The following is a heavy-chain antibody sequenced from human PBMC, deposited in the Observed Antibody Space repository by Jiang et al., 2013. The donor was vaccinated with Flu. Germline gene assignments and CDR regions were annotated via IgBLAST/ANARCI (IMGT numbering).Heavy chain of an antibody. J-gene: IGHJ3*02. Sequence: SGGGLVQPGGSLRLSCAASGFTFSSYWMSWVRQAPGKGLEWVANIKQDGSEKYYVDSVKGRFTISRDNAKNSLYLQMNSLRTEDTAVYYCARDSSGSYYDYDAFDIWGQGTMVTVSS. D-gene: IGHD1-26*01. CDR3: ARDSSGSYYDYDAFDI. CDR2: IKQDGSEK. V-gene: IGHV3-7*03. CDR1: GFTFSSYW.